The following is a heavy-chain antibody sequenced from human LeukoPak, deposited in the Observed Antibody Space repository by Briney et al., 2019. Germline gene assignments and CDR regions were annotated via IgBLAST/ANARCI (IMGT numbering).Heavy chain of an antibody. V-gene: IGHV3-21*01. CDR2: ISSSSSYI. CDR1: GFTFSSYS. CDR3: ARDGGDFWSGYIDY. D-gene: IGHD3-3*01. Sequence: GGSLRLSCAASGFTFSSYSMNWVRQAPGKGLEWVSSISSSSSYIYYADSVKGRFTISRDNAKNSLYLQMNSLRAEDTAVYYCARDGGDFWSGYIDYWGQGTLVTVSS. J-gene: IGHJ4*02.